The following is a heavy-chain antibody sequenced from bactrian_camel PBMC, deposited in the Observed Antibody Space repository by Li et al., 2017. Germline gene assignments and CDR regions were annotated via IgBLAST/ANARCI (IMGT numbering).Heavy chain of an antibody. D-gene: IGHD1*01. J-gene: IGHJ4*01. CDR2: INSRGVIT. CDR1: EYTYSSHC. CDR3: VTDITYRDYASWNY. Sequence: HVQLVESGGGSVQAGGSLRLSCAASEYTYSSHCMGWFRQAPGEGLDWVGHINSRGVITHYSDSVKGRFTISRDNVRNTMSLQMINLKPDDTAVYYCVTDITYRDYASWNYWGQGTQVTVS. V-gene: IGHV3S1*01.